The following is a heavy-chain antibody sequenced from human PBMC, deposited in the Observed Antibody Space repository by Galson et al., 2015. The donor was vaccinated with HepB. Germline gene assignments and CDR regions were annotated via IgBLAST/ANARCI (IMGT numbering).Heavy chain of an antibody. CDR1: GDSVSNNYAA. V-gene: IGHV6-1*01. Sequence: CAISGDSVSNNYAAWNWIRQSPSRGLEWLGRTYYRSKWYNDYANSVKSRVTINSDTSKNQFSLHLKSVTPDDTAVYYCARDPAIASFSRTGEAFDFWGQGTLVTVSS. J-gene: IGHJ3*01. CDR2: TYYRSKWYN. D-gene: IGHD1-1*01. CDR3: ARDPAIASFSRTGEAFDF.